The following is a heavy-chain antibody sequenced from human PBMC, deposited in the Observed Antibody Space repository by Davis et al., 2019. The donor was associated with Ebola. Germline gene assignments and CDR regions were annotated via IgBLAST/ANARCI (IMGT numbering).Heavy chain of an antibody. V-gene: IGHV3-9*01. Sequence: GGSLRLSCAASGFTFDDYAMHWVRQAPGKGLEWVSGISWNSGSIGYADSVKGRFTISRDNAKNSLYLQMNSLRAEDTAVYYCARERRLLSDWFDPWGQGTLVTVSS. CDR1: GFTFDDYA. D-gene: IGHD3-10*01. J-gene: IGHJ5*02. CDR3: ARERRLLSDWFDP. CDR2: ISWNSGSI.